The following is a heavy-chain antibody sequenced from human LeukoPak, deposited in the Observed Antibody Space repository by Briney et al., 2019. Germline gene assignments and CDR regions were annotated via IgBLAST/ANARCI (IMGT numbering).Heavy chain of an antibody. D-gene: IGHD6-19*01. CDR1: GFTFSSYA. CDR2: TSYDGSNK. J-gene: IGHJ4*02. Sequence: GRSLRLSCAASGFTFSSYAMHWVRQAPGKGLEWVAVTSYDGSNKYYADSVKGRFTISRDNSKNTLYLQMNSLRAEDTAVYYCARDQADSSGWYGFDYWGQGTLVTVSS. CDR3: ARDQADSSGWYGFDY. V-gene: IGHV3-30*04.